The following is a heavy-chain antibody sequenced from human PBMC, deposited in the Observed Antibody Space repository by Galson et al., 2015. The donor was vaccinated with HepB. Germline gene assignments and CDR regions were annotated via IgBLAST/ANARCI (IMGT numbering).Heavy chain of an antibody. V-gene: IGHV3-48*02. CDR1: GFNFSSYS. CDR2: ISSSSNNF. D-gene: IGHD4/OR15-4a*01. CDR3: ARGTVLSSYDAFDI. Sequence: SLRLSCAVSGFNFSSYSMNWVRQAPGKGLEWISHISSSSNNFYYGDSVEGRFTVSRENAKNSLYLQMNSLRDEDTAVFYCARGTVLSSYDAFDIWGQGTKVIVSS. J-gene: IGHJ3*02.